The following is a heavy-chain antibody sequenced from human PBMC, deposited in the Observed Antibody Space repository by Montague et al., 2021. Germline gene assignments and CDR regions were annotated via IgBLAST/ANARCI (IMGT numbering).Heavy chain of an antibody. CDR2: MFYGGAT. Sequence: SETLSLTCTVSSGSIFHAHWSWVRQPPGKGLEWLGSMFYGGATSNNPSLKSRVTMSIGTSTNQFSLKLSFVTAADTAVYYCAKQDYFVSGTSYKGFDPWGQGILVTASS. J-gene: IGHJ5*02. CDR1: SGSIFHAH. V-gene: IGHV4-59*08. D-gene: IGHD3-10*01. CDR3: AKQDYFVSGTSYKGFDP.